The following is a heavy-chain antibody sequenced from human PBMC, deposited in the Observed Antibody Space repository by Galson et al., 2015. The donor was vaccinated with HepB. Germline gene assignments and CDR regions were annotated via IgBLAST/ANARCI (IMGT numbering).Heavy chain of an antibody. V-gene: IGHV3-9*01. J-gene: IGHJ4*02. Sequence: SLRLSCAASGFTFDDYAMHWVRQAPGKGLEWVSGISWNSGSIGYADSVKGRFTISRDNAKNSLYLQMNSLRAEDTALYYCAKSAYYDSSGYYADYWGQGTLVTVSS. CDR3: AKSAYYDSSGYYADY. CDR1: GFTFDDYA. CDR2: ISWNSGSI. D-gene: IGHD3-22*01.